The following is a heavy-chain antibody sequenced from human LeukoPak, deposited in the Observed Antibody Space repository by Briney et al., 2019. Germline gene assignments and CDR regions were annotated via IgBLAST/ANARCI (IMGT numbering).Heavy chain of an antibody. CDR2: IYHSGST. Sequence: PSETLSLTCTVSGYSISSGYYWGWIRQPPGKGLEWIGSIYHSGSTYYNPSLKSRVTISVDTSKNQFSLKLSSVTAADTAVYYCARVGSYTVPDWGQGTLVTVSS. D-gene: IGHD3-10*01. CDR3: ARVGSYTVPD. CDR1: GYSISSGYY. J-gene: IGHJ4*02. V-gene: IGHV4-38-2*02.